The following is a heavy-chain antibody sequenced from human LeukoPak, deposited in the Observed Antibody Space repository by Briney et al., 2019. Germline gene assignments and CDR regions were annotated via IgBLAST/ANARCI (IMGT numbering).Heavy chain of an antibody. CDR1: GFTFSSYS. CDR3: ARDERKRCFDY. V-gene: IGHV3-48*04. J-gene: IGHJ4*02. CDR2: ISSSSSTI. Sequence: GGSLRLSCAASGFTFSSYSMNWVRQAPGKGLEWVSYISSSSSTIYYADSVKGRFTISRYNAKNSLYLQMNSLRAEDTAVYYCARDERKRCFDYWGQGTLVTVSS.